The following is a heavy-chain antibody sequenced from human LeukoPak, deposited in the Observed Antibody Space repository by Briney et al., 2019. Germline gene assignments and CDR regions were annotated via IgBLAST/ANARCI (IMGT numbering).Heavy chain of an antibody. Sequence: GGSLRLSCEASGFTFSSYAISGVGQPPGRGLEGVSAISGSGGSTYYADSVKGRFTISRDNSKNTLYLQMNSLRAEDTAVYYCAKAGGSNRYYFDYWGQGTLVTVSS. CDR2: ISGSGGST. CDR1: GFTFSSYA. J-gene: IGHJ4*02. D-gene: IGHD4-23*01. V-gene: IGHV3-23*01. CDR3: AKAGGSNRYYFDY.